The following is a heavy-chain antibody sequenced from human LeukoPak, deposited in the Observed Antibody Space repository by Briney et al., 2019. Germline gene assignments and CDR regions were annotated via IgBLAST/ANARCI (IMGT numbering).Heavy chain of an antibody. D-gene: IGHD5-18*01. Sequence: SETLSLTCTVSGGSISSYYWSWIRQPPGKGLEWIGYIYYSGSTNYNPSLKSRVTISVDTSKNQFSPKLSSVTAADTAVYYCARVVGGYSYGQFDYWGQGTLVTVSS. CDR2: IYYSGST. V-gene: IGHV4-59*01. CDR3: ARVVGGYSYGQFDY. CDR1: GGSISSYY. J-gene: IGHJ4*02.